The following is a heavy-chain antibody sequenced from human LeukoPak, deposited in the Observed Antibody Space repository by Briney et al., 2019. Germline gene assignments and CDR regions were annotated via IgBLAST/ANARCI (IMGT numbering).Heavy chain of an antibody. Sequence: GGSLRLSCEASGFTFSRFGMNWVRQGPGKGLEWVAFIQYDESLKCYLGSVKGRFATSRDNSKNTVYLQMNSLRVEDTAVYYCAKDQGVVGSYDAWGQGTLVTVSS. CDR3: AKDQGVVGSYDA. CDR2: IQYDESLK. CDR1: GFTFSRFG. D-gene: IGHD3-10*01. V-gene: IGHV3-30*02. J-gene: IGHJ5*02.